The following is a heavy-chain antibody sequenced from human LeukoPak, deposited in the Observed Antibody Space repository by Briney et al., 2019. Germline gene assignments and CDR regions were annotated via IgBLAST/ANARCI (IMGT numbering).Heavy chain of an antibody. V-gene: IGHV3-23*01. Sequence: GGSLSLSCAVSGFTFTNAWMTWVRQAPGKGLEWVSAISTSGGSTYYADSVKGRFTISRDNSKNTLYLQMSSLRAGDTALYFCAKDISLSSGWLHWGQGTLVTVSS. CDR1: GFTFTNAW. J-gene: IGHJ4*02. CDR2: ISTSGGST. CDR3: AKDISLSSGWLH. D-gene: IGHD6-19*01.